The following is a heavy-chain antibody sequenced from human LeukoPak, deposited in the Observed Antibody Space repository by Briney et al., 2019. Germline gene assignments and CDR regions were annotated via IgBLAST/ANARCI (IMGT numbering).Heavy chain of an antibody. CDR3: ARDPPGTTAFDL. Sequence: PGGSLRLSCAASGFTFSNYALHWVRQAPGKGLEWVAVISYDGSNKYYADSVKGRFTISRDNSKNTLYLQMNSLRAEDTAVYYCARDPPGTTAFDLWGQGTMVTVSS. J-gene: IGHJ3*01. CDR2: ISYDGSNK. D-gene: IGHD1-1*01. V-gene: IGHV3-30*04. CDR1: GFTFSNYA.